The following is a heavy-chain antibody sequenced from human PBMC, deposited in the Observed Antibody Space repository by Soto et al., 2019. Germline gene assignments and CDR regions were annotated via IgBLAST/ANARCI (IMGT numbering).Heavy chain of an antibody. Sequence: QVQLVQSGAEVKKPGSSVKVSCKASGGTFSNYAINWVRQAPGQGLEWMGGIIPIFGTANYAQKFQGRVTIPSDESTSPAYLDLSSLRSEDTAVYYCARPVEMATISRSYLFYWGQGTLVTFSS. CDR2: IIPIFGTA. CDR3: ARPVEMATISRSYLFY. J-gene: IGHJ4*02. V-gene: IGHV1-69*01. CDR1: GGTFSNYA. D-gene: IGHD5-12*01.